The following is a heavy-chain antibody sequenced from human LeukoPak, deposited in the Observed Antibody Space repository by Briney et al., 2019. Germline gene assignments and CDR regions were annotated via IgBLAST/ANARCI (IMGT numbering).Heavy chain of an antibody. Sequence: PGGSLRLSCAASGFTFSNYYMSWIRQAPGKGLEWVSYISSSGSTIYYADSVKGRFTISRDNAKNSLYLQMNSLRAEDTAVYYCARDELPLLLGYYYGMDVWGQGTTVTVSS. V-gene: IGHV3-11*01. D-gene: IGHD2-15*01. J-gene: IGHJ6*02. CDR2: ISSSGSTI. CDR3: ARDELPLLLGYYYGMDV. CDR1: GFTFSNYY.